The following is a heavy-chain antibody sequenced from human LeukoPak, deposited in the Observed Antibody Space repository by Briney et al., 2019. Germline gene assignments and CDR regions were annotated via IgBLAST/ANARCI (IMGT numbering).Heavy chain of an antibody. D-gene: IGHD5-18*01. CDR3: ARGDTAMVKQPGFDY. J-gene: IGHJ4*02. V-gene: IGHV1-46*01. CDR1: GYTFTSYY. CDR2: INPSGGST. Sequence: ASVKVSCKASGYTFTSYYMHWVRQAPGQGLEWMGIINPSGGSTSYAQKFQGRVAMTRDTSTSTVYMELSSLRSEDTAVYYCARGDTAMVKQPGFDYWGQGTLVTVSS.